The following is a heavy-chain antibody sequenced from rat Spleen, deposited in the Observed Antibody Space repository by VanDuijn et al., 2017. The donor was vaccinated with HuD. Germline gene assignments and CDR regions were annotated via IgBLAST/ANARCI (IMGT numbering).Heavy chain of an antibody. J-gene: IGHJ2*01. CDR3: AREEPLDF. Sequence: QVQLKESGPGLVQPSQTLSLTCTVAGFSLTSYNVHWVRQPPGKGLEWMGVIWNTGGTRYNSALKSRLSISKDTSKSQVFLKMNSLQTEDTATYYCAREEPLDFWGQGVMVTVSS. V-gene: IGHV2-41*01. D-gene: IGHD3-1*01. CDR2: IWNTGGT. CDR1: GFSLTSYN.